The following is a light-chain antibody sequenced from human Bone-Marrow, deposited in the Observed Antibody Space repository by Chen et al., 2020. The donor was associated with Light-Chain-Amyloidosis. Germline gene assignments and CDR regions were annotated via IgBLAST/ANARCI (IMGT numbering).Light chain of an antibody. Sequence: QSALTQPASVSGSPGQSITISCTGSSSDVGNYNLVSWYQQPPGKAPKRMIFEVNKRPSGVSNRFSGSKSGNTASLTLSGLLAEDEADYHCGSYAGSNTVVFGGGTKLTVL. CDR2: EVN. CDR1: SSDVGNYNL. J-gene: IGLJ2*01. CDR3: GSYAGSNTVV. V-gene: IGLV2-23*02.